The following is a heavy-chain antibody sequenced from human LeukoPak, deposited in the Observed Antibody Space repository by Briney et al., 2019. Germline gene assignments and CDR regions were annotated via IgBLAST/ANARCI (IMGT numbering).Heavy chain of an antibody. Sequence: GGSLRLSCAASGFTFSDAWMSWVRQAPGKGLEWVSYISDSGSTIYYADSVEGRFITSRDNVKNFLYLQMYGLRAEDTAVFYYARGMEGEYGSGTFFDLWREGNMVTVSS. CDR1: GFTFSDAW. V-gene: IGHV3-11*01. CDR3: ARGMEGEYGSGTFFDL. J-gene: IGHJ4*02. D-gene: IGHD3-10*01. CDR2: ISDSGSTI.